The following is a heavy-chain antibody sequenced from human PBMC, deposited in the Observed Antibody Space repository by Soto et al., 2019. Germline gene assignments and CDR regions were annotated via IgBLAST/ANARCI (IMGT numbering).Heavy chain of an antibody. Sequence: PGGALRLFCAASGFTFSNYGVHWVRQAPGKGLEWVTLISYDGSDKYYAGSAKGRFTISRDNSKNTLYLQMNSLGTEDTAVYFCARDVGGGNSLDYWGQGTQVTVSS. V-gene: IGHV3-30*03. CDR3: ARDVGGGNSLDY. CDR1: GFTFSNYG. CDR2: ISYDGSDK. D-gene: IGHD2-21*02. J-gene: IGHJ4*02.